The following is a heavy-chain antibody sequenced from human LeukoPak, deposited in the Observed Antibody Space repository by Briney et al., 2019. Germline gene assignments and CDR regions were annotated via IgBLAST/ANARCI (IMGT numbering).Heavy chain of an antibody. Sequence: PGGSLRLSCAASGFTFSSYAMHWVRQAPGKGLEWVAVISYDGSNKYYADSVKGRFTISRDNSKNTLYLQMNSLRAEDTAVYYCARGTPYYDFWSGYYKSLAFDIWGQGTMVTVSS. CDR3: ARGTPYYDFWSGYYKSLAFDI. CDR2: ISYDGSNK. D-gene: IGHD3-3*01. CDR1: GFTFSSYA. V-gene: IGHV3-30-3*01. J-gene: IGHJ3*02.